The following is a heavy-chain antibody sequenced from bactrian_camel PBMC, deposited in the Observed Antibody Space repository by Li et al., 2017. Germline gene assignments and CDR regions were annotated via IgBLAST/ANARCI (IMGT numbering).Heavy chain of an antibody. V-gene: IGHV3S55*01. D-gene: IGHD3*01. CDR2: IDSNGST. CDR1: GYTYSSYC. CDR3: AADRALYCYPGSWFSGATFDY. J-gene: IGHJ6*01. Sequence: VQLVESGGGLVQPGGSLRLSCAASGYTYSSYCMGWFRQAPGKEREGVAVIDSNGSTIYADSVKGRFTIPQDSTRNTLYLQMNALKPEDTAMYYCAADRALYCYPGSWFSGATFDYWGQGTQVTVS.